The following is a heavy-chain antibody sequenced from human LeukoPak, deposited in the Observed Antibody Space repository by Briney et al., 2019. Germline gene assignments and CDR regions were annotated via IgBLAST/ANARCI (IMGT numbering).Heavy chain of an antibody. CDR1: GFTFTNAW. J-gene: IGHJ4*02. Sequence: GGSLRLPCAASGFTFTNAWMSWVRQAPGKGLECVGGVKSKTDGGTIDYAAPVKGRFTISRDDSKNMLYLQMDSLKTENTAVYYCTTDEWWWGQGTLVTVSS. V-gene: IGHV3-15*01. CDR2: VKSKTDGGTI. CDR3: TTDEWW. D-gene: IGHD2-15*01.